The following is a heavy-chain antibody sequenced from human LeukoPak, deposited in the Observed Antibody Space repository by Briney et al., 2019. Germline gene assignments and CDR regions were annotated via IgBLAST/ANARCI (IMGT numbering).Heavy chain of an antibody. CDR2: IIPIFGTA. V-gene: IGHV1-69*13. D-gene: IGHD1-1*01. J-gene: IGHJ4*02. Sequence: ASVKVSCKASGGTFSSYAISWVRQAPGQGLEWMGGIIPIFGTANYAQKLQGRVTITADESTSTAYMELSSLRSEDTAVYYCARDRGGTGDFDYWGQGTLVTVSS. CDR3: ARDRGGTGDFDY. CDR1: GGTFSSYA.